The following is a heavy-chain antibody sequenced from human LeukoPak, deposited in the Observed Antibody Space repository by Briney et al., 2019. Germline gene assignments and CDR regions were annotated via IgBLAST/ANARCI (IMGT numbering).Heavy chain of an antibody. Sequence: PGGSLRLSCAASGFTFSSYAMNWVRQAPGKGLEWVSGISGSGASTYYADSVKGRFTLSRDNPKNTLYLQMNSLRAEDTAVYYCAKAAFNYYYYYMDVWGTGTTVTVSS. J-gene: IGHJ6*03. CDR1: GFTFSSYA. V-gene: IGHV3-23*01. CDR2: ISGSGAST. CDR3: AKAAFNYYYYYMDV.